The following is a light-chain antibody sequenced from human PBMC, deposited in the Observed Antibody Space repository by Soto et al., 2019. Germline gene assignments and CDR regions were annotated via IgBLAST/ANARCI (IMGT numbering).Light chain of an antibody. V-gene: IGLV2-14*01. CDR1: SSDVGGYNY. CDR3: SSYTSSSTLYV. J-gene: IGLJ1*01. CDR2: EVS. Sequence: QSALAQPASVSGSAGQSITISYTGTSSDVGGYNYVSWYQQHPGKAPKLMIYEVSNRPSGVSNRFSGSKSGNTASLTISGLQAEDEADYYCSSYTSSSTLYVFGTGTKVTVL.